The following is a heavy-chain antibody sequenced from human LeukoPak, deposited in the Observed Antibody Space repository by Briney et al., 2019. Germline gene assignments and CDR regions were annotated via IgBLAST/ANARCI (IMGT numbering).Heavy chain of an antibody. Sequence: SETLSLTCAVYGGSFSGYYWSWIRQPPGKGLEWIGEINHSGSTNYNPSLKSRVTISVDTSKNQFSLKLSSVTAADTAVYYCARSYVRWYFDLWGRGTLVTVSS. CDR3: ARSYVRWYFDL. CDR2: INHSGST. CDR1: GGSFSGYY. D-gene: IGHD3-16*01. J-gene: IGHJ2*01. V-gene: IGHV4-34*01.